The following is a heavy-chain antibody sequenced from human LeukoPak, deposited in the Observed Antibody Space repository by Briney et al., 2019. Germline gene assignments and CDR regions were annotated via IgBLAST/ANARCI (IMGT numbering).Heavy chain of an antibody. J-gene: IGHJ4*02. CDR3: ARVPVAVPSTID. Sequence: GGSLRLSCAASGFIVSINYISWVRQAPGKGLEWVSVIYSGGSTQYADSVKGRFTISRDSSKNTLYLQMNSLRAEDTAVYYCARVPVAVPSTIDWGQGTLVTVSS. CDR1: GFIVSINY. D-gene: IGHD6-19*01. V-gene: IGHV3-66*01. CDR2: IYSGGST.